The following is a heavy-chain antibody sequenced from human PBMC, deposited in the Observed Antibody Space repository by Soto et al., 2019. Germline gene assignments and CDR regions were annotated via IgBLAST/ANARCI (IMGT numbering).Heavy chain of an antibody. CDR1: GFTFRTYG. CDR3: ARERVLWFGELTPDYYYGMDV. CDR2: IWFDGSNK. Sequence: GGSLRLSCAASGFTFRTYGMHWVRQAPGKGLEWVAVIWFDGSNKYYADSVRGRFTISRDNSKNTLYLQVNSLRDEDTAVYYCARERVLWFGELTPDYYYGMDVWGQGTTVTVSS. J-gene: IGHJ6*02. D-gene: IGHD3-10*01. V-gene: IGHV3-33*01.